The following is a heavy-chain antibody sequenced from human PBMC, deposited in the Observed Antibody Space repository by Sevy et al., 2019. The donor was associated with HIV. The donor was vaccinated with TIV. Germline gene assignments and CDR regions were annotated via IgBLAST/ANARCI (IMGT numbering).Heavy chain of an antibody. CDR1: GGSFSGYY. CDR3: ARGRGLVGATVGFRFDY. J-gene: IGHJ4*02. CDR2: INHSGST. V-gene: IGHV4-34*01. D-gene: IGHD1-26*01. Sequence: SETLSLTCAVYGGSFSGYYWSWIRQPPGKGLEWIGEINHSGSTNYNPSLKSRVTISVDTSKNQFSLKLSSVTAADTAVYYCARGRGLVGATVGFRFDYWGQGTLVTVSS.